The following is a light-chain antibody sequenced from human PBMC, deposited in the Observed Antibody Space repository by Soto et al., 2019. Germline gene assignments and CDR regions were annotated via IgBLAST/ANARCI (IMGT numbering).Light chain of an antibody. Sequence: EIVMTQSPATLSVSPGERATLSCRASQSVSTDLAWYQQKPGQAPRLFIDGASTRATGIPARFSGSGSGTEFTLTINTLQSEDFAVYYCQQYNKWPLTFGGGTKVEIK. CDR1: QSVSTD. CDR2: GAS. V-gene: IGKV3D-15*01. CDR3: QQYNKWPLT. J-gene: IGKJ4*01.